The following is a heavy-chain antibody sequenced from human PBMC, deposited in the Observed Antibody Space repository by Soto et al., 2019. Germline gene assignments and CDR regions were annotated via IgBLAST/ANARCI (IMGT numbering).Heavy chain of an antibody. V-gene: IGHV4-39*01. CDR3: ARYSSFDTVTAPDAFDI. J-gene: IGHJ3*02. Sequence: QLQLQESGPGLVKPSETLSLTCTVSGGSISSSSYYWGWIRQPPGKGLEWIGSIYYSGSTYYNPSLKSRVTISVDTSKNQFSLKLSSVTAADTAVYYCARYSSFDTVTAPDAFDIWGQGTMVTVSS. CDR1: GGSISSSSYY. D-gene: IGHD4-17*01. CDR2: IYYSGST.